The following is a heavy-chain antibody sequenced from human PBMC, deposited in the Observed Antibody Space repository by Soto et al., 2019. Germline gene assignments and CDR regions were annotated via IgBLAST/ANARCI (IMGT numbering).Heavy chain of an antibody. J-gene: IGHJ4*02. D-gene: IGHD3-22*01. Sequence: PGGSLRLSCAASGFTFSDYYMSWIRQAPGKGLEWVSHISSSAHAIYYADSVKGRFTISRDNAKKSLYLQMSSLRGEDTAVYYCERDGEDGSGYYSFDYWGQGSLVTVYS. CDR2: ISSSAHAI. CDR1: GFTFSDYY. CDR3: ERDGEDGSGYYSFDY. V-gene: IGHV3-11*01.